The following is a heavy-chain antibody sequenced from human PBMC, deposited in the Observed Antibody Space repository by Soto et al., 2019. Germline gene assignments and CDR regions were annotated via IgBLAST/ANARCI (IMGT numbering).Heavy chain of an antibody. J-gene: IGHJ4*02. CDR2: ISGSGGST. D-gene: IGHD3-22*01. Sequence: GGSLRLSCAASGFTFSSYAMSWVRQAPGKGLEWVSTISGSGGSTYYVDSVKGRFTISRDNSKNTLYLQMNSLRAEDTAVYYCAKNPGYYYDSTGYHFDERGQRTLVTVSS. CDR3: AKNPGYYYDSTGYHFDE. V-gene: IGHV3-23*01. CDR1: GFTFSSYA.